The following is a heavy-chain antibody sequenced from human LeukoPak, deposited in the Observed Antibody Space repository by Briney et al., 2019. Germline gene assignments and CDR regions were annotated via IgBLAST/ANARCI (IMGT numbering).Heavy chain of an antibody. CDR2: INTSGST. J-gene: IGHJ4*02. V-gene: IGHV4-61*02. CDR1: GGSISSGSYY. CDR3: ARHGRSTTTYIDY. D-gene: IGHD5/OR15-5a*01. Sequence: SETLSLTCTVCGGSISSGSYYCSWIRQPAGKGLEWIGRINTSGSTNYNPSLKSRVTISVDTSKNQFSLKLSSVTAADTALYYCARHGRSTTTYIDYWGQGTLVTVSS.